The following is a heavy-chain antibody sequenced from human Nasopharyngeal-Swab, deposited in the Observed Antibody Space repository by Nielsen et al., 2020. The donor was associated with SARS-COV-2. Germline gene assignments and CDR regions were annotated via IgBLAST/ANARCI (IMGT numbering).Heavy chain of an antibody. J-gene: IGHJ6*02. CDR3: ARETPLPRSWYLLGSYYYGMDV. Sequence: GESLKISCAASGFTFSSYSMNWVRQAPGKGLEWVSSISSSSSYIYYADSVKGRFTISRDNAKNSLYLQMNSLRAKDTAVYYCARETPLPRSWYLLGSYYYGMDVWGQGTTVTVSS. CDR2: ISSSSSYI. V-gene: IGHV3-21*01. CDR1: GFTFSSYS. D-gene: IGHD6-13*01.